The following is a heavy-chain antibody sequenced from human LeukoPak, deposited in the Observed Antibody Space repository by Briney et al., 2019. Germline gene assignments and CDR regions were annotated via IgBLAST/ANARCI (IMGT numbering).Heavy chain of an antibody. CDR3: ARVNYFDSGGYYWWFDP. V-gene: IGHV4-34*01. J-gene: IGHJ5*02. CDR2: INHSGST. D-gene: IGHD3-22*01. Sequence: SETLSLTCAVYVGSFSGYSWSWIRQPPGKGLEWIGEINHSGSTNYNPSLKSRVTTSVDPSKNQVSLKLTSVTAADTAVYYCARVNYFDSGGYYWWFDPWGQGTLVTVSS. CDR1: VGSFSGYS.